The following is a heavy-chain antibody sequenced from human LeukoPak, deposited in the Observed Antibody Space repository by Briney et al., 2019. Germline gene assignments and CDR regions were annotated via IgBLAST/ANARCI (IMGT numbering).Heavy chain of an antibody. CDR1: GFTFISYG. CDR2: IRYDGSNK. CDR3: AKDRYYYMDV. J-gene: IGHJ6*03. V-gene: IGHV3-30*02. Sequence: GGTLRLSCAASGFTFISYGMSWVRQAPGKGLEWVAFIRYDGSNKYYADSVKGRFTISRDNSKNTLYLQMNSLRAEDTAVYYCAKDRYYYMDVWGKGTTVTISS.